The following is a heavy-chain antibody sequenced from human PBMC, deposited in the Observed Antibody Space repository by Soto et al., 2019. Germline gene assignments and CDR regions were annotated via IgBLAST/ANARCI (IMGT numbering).Heavy chain of an antibody. CDR3: SHRRTHAGSYSFINWFDP. V-gene: IGHV2-5*01. J-gene: IGHJ5*02. D-gene: IGHD3-10*01. CDR1: GLSLRTPGVG. Sequence: SGPTLPNPTYPLTLTCTFSGLSLRTPGVGVGWIRQPPGKAFEWPAIIYWNDDERYSPSLKTRLNLTKDTSKNQDVLTMTNMDPVDTATYYCSHRRTHAGSYSFINWFDPWGHGTLVTVSS. CDR2: IYWNDDE.